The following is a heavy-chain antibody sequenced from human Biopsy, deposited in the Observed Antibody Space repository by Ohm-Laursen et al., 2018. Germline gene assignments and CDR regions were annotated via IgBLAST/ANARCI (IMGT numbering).Heavy chain of an antibody. V-gene: IGHV3-33*01. Sequence: SLRLSCAASGFTFSSYGMHWVRQAPGKGLAWVAVIWYDGSNKYYADSVKGRFTISRDNSKNTLFLQMNNLRAEDTAVYYCARDRCYGSANYFGYYNMDVWGQGTTVTVSS. D-gene: IGHD3-10*01. CDR1: GFTFSSYG. J-gene: IGHJ6*02. CDR3: ARDRCYGSANYFGYYNMDV. CDR2: IWYDGSNK.